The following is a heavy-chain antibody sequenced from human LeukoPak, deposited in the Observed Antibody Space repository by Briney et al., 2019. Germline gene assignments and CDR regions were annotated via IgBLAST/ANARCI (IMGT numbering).Heavy chain of an antibody. CDR3: ARSGYDPFDAFDI. CDR2: ISAYNGNT. J-gene: IGHJ3*02. D-gene: IGHD5-12*01. V-gene: IGHV1-18*01. Sequence: PSVKVSCKASGYTFTSYGISWVRQAPGQGLEWMGWISAYNGNTNYAQKLQGRVTMTTDTSTSTAYMELSRLRSDDTAVYYCARSGYDPFDAFDIWGQGTMVTVSS. CDR1: GYTFTSYG.